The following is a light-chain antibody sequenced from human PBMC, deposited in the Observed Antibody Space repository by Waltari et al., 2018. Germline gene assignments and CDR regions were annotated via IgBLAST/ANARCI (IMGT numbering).Light chain of an antibody. Sequence: QLVLTQSPSASVSLGASVKLTCTLSSGHSSNVIAWLQQQPEKGPRYLMKVNSDGSPRKGDEIPDRFSGSSSGAERYLTISNLQSEDEADYYCQTGGHGTWVFGGGTKLTVL. CDR1: SGHSSNV. J-gene: IGLJ3*02. CDR2: VNSDGSP. V-gene: IGLV4-69*01. CDR3: QTGGHGTWV.